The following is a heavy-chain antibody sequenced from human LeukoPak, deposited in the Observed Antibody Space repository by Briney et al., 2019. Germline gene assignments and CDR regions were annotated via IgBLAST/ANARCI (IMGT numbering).Heavy chain of an antibody. Sequence: SETLSLTCAVYGGSFSGYYWSWIRQPPGKGLEWIGEINHSGSTNYNPSLKSRVTISVDTSKNQFSLKLSSVTAADTAVYYCARGPIVVVPAAISSFDPWGQGTLVTVSS. J-gene: IGHJ5*02. V-gene: IGHV4-34*01. CDR1: GGSFSGYY. CDR2: INHSGST. D-gene: IGHD2-2*01. CDR3: ARGPIVVVPAAISSFDP.